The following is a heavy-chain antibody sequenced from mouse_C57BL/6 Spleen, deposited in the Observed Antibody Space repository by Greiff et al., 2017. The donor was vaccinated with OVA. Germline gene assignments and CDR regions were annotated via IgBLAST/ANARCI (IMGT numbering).Heavy chain of an antibody. V-gene: IGHV1-15*01. Sequence: VKLVESGAELVRPGASVTLSCKASGYTFTDYEMHWVKQTPVHGLEWIGAIDPETGGTAYNQKFKGKAILTADKSPSTAYMELRSLTSEDAAFYYCTRPLGYFDYWGQGTTLTVSS. D-gene: IGHD4-1*01. CDR2: IDPETGGT. CDR1: GYTFTDYE. CDR3: TRPLGYFDY. J-gene: IGHJ2*01.